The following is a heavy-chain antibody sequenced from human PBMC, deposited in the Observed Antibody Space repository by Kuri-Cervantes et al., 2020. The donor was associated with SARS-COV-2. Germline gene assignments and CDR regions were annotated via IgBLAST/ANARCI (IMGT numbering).Heavy chain of an antibody. Sequence: GGSLRLSCTASGFIFSDYYMTWIRQAPGKGLEWVGFIRSKAYGGTTEYAASVKGRFTISRDDSKSIAYLQMNSLKTEDTAVYYCTRNDFWSGYYFDYWGQGTLVTVSS. J-gene: IGHJ4*02. D-gene: IGHD3-3*01. V-gene: IGHV3-49*03. CDR1: GFIFSDYY. CDR3: TRNDFWSGYYFDY. CDR2: IRSKAYGGTT.